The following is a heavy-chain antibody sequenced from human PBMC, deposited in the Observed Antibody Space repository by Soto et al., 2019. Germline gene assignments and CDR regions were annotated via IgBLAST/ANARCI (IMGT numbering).Heavy chain of an antibody. J-gene: IGHJ6*02. CDR1: GFTFSSYA. Sequence: GGSLRLSCAASGFTFSSYAMSWVRQAPGKGLEWVSAISGSGGSTYYADSAKGRFTISRDNSKNTLYLQMNSLRAEDTAVYYCAKDDNYYGSGSYYNYYGMDVWGQGTTVTVSS. CDR2: ISGSGGST. D-gene: IGHD3-10*01. V-gene: IGHV3-23*01. CDR3: AKDDNYYGSGSYYNYYGMDV.